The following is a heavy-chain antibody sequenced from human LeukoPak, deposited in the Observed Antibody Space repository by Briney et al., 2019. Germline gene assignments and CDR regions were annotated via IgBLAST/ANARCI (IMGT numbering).Heavy chain of an antibody. CDR3: ARDRLTTSEYFQH. V-gene: IGHV3-33*01. Sequence: GGSLRLSCAASGFTFSSYGMHWVRQAPGKGLEWVAVIWYDGSNKYYADSVKGRFTISRDNSKNTLYLQMNSLRAEDTAVYYCARDRLTTSEYFQHWGQGTLVTVSS. CDR1: GFTFSSYG. CDR2: IWYDGSNK. D-gene: IGHD4-17*01. J-gene: IGHJ1*01.